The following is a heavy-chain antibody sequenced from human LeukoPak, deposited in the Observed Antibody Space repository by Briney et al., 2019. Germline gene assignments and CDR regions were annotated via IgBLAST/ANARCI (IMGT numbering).Heavy chain of an antibody. Sequence: PGGSLRLSCAPSGFTFSSYWMSWVRQAPGKGPECVANIKQDGSEKYYVDSVKGRFTISRDNAKNSLYLQMNSLRAEDTAVYFCARVRGWPIDYWGQGTLVTVSS. V-gene: IGHV3-7*01. CDR2: IKQDGSEK. D-gene: IGHD6-19*01. J-gene: IGHJ4*02. CDR3: ARVRGWPIDY. CDR1: GFTFSSYW.